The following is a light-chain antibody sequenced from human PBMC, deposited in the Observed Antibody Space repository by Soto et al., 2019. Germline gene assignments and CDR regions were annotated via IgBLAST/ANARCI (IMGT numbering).Light chain of an antibody. CDR1: SSDVGGHNY. J-gene: IGLJ3*02. CDR2: DVT. CDR3: CSYAGSDTWV. Sequence: QSALTQPRSVSGSPGQSVTISCTGTSSDVGGHNYVSWYQQRPGKAPKLMIYDVTKRPSGVPDRFSGSKSGNTASLTMSGLQGEDEADYYWCSYAGSDTWVFGGGTKLTVL. V-gene: IGLV2-11*01.